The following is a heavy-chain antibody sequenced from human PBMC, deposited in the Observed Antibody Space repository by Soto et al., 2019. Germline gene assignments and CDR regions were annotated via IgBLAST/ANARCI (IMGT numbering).Heavy chain of an antibody. V-gene: IGHV4-59*01. CDR1: GGSISSYY. CDR3: ARASNYDFWSGYPVPYFDY. D-gene: IGHD3-3*01. Sequence: SETLSLTCTVSGGSISSYYWSWIRQPPGKGLEWIGYIYYSGSTNYNPSLKSRVTISVDTSKNQFSLKLSSVTAADTAVYYCARASNYDFWSGYPVPYFDYWGQGTLVTVSS. CDR2: IYYSGST. J-gene: IGHJ4*02.